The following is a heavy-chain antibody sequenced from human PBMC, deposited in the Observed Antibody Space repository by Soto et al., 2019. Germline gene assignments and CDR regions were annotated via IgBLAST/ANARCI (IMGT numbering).Heavy chain of an antibody. Sequence: PSETLSLTCTVSGGSISSDYYYWSWIRQPPGKGLEWIGYIYYSGSAYYTPSLQSRVSISMDTSKNQFSLKLTSVTATDTAVYFCARGAALNTYYNYYGMDVWGQGTTVTVSS. CDR3: ARGAALNTYYNYYGMDV. D-gene: IGHD6-25*01. V-gene: IGHV4-30-4*01. CDR2: IYYSGSA. CDR1: GGSISSDYYY. J-gene: IGHJ6*02.